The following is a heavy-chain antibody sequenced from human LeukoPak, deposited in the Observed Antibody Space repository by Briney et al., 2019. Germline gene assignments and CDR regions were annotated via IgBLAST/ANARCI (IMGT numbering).Heavy chain of an antibody. J-gene: IGHJ4*02. Sequence: GVSLRLSCAASGFTFCSYAMHWVRQAPGKGLEWVAVISYDGSNKYYADSVKGRFTISRDNSKNTLYLQMNSLRVEDTAVYYCTKGRDDSDCWGQGTLVTVSS. CDR3: TKGRDDSDC. V-gene: IGHV3-30-3*02. CDR1: GFTFCSYA. D-gene: IGHD3-22*01. CDR2: ISYDGSNK.